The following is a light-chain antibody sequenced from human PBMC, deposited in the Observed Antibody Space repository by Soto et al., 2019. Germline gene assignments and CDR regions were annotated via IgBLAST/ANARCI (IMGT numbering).Light chain of an antibody. Sequence: DIQMTQAPSSLSASVGDRVTLTCRASQSVAGYLNWYQQKPGGAPHLLIYAASTLQSGVPSRFSGSGSGTDFKLTISSLQPDDFATYYCQHYNSYSEAFGQGTKVDIK. J-gene: IGKJ1*01. CDR1: QSVAGY. V-gene: IGKV1-39*01. CDR2: AAS. CDR3: QHYNSYSEA.